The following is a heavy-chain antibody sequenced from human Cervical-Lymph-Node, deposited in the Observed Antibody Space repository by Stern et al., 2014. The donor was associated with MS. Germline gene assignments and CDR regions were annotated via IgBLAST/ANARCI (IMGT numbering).Heavy chain of an antibody. D-gene: IGHD6-13*01. J-gene: IGHJ4*02. CDR3: ASAYSSSHYYFDY. Sequence: VQLVESGGGVVQPGRSLRLSCAASGFSFSRYAMHLVRLAPGKGLERVAFIWYDGSNPYYADSVTGRFTISRDNFKNTLYLQMNSLRAEDTAVYYCASAYSSSHYYFDYWGQGTLVTGSS. CDR1: GFSFSRYA. V-gene: IGHV3-33*01. CDR2: IWYDGSNP.